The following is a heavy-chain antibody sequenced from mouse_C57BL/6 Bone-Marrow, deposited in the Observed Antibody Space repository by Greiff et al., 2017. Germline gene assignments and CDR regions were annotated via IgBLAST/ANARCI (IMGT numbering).Heavy chain of an antibody. J-gene: IGHJ3*01. CDR1: GYTFTSYW. V-gene: IGHV1-5*01. D-gene: IGHD2-1*01. Sequence: QLPQSGTVLARPGASVKMSCKTSGYTFTSYWMPWVKQRPGQGLEWIGAIYPGNSDTSYNQKFKGKATLTAVTSASTAYMEHSSLTNADSAVDYCTRHGNYGRFAYWGQGTLVTVSA. CDR2: IYPGNSDT. CDR3: TRHGNYGRFAY.